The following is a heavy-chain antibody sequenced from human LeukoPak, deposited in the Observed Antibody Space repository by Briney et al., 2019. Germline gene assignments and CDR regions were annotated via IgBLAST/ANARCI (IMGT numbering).Heavy chain of an antibody. CDR3: ATRTEYSSGWHYFDY. CDR1: GYTFTSYY. V-gene: IGHV1-3*01. Sequence: ASVKVSCKASGYTFTSYYMHWVRQAPGQRLEWMGWINAGNGNTKYSQKFQGRVTITRDTSASTAYMELSSLRSEDTAVYYCATRTEYSSGWHYFDYWGQGTLVTVSS. J-gene: IGHJ4*02. D-gene: IGHD6-19*01. CDR2: INAGNGNT.